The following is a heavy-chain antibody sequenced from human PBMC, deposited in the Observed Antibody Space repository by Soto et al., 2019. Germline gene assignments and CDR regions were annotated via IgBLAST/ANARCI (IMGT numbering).Heavy chain of an antibody. CDR2: ISWDGGST. V-gene: IGHV3-43*01. Sequence: PGGSLRLSCAASGFTFDDYNMHWVRQAPGKGLEWVSLISWDGGSTYYADSVKGRFTISRDNSKNSLYLQMNSLRTEDTALYYCAKDINQWGSSWYPGVWGQGTTVTVSS. D-gene: IGHD6-13*01. CDR3: AKDINQWGSSWYPGV. J-gene: IGHJ6*02. CDR1: GFTFDDYN.